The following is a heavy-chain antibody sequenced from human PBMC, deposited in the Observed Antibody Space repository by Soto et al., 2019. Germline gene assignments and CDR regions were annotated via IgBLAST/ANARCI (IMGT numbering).Heavy chain of an antibody. V-gene: IGHV1-69*13. CDR3: ARGYSSSWYIEDYYYYYGMDV. Sequence: SVKVSCKASGGTFSSYAISWVRQAPGQGLEWMGGIIPIFGTANYAQKFQGRVTITADESTSTAYMELSSLRSEDTAVYYCARGYSSSWYIEDYYYYYGMDVWGQGTTVTV. D-gene: IGHD6-13*01. CDR1: GGTFSSYA. CDR2: IIPIFGTA. J-gene: IGHJ6*02.